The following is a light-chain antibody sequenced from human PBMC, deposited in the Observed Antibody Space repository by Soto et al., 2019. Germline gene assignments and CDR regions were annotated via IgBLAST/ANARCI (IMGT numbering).Light chain of an antibody. CDR3: QQYGSSLPFT. V-gene: IGKV3-20*01. CDR1: QSVSSSY. CDR2: GAS. J-gene: IGKJ3*01. Sequence: EIVLTQSPGTLSLSPGERATLSCRASQSVSSSYLAWYQQKPGQAPRLLIYGASSRATGIPDRFSGSGSGTDFTLTISRLEPEDFAVYYCQQYGSSLPFTFGPGNKVDIK.